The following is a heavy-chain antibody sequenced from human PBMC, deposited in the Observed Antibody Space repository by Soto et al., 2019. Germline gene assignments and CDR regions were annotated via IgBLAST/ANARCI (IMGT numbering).Heavy chain of an antibody. V-gene: IGHV4-4*02. J-gene: IGHJ5*02. D-gene: IGHD6-19*01. CDR1: GGSISSSNW. Sequence: QVQLQESGPGLVKPSGTLSLTCAVSGGSISSSNWWSWVRQPPGKGLEWIGEIYHSGSTNYNPSHXXGVTISVDKSXXQXAXXLSSVTAADTAVYYCARVLGGLWLVKNETNNWFDPWGQGTLVTVSS. CDR3: ARVLGGLWLVKNETNNWFDP. CDR2: IYHSGST.